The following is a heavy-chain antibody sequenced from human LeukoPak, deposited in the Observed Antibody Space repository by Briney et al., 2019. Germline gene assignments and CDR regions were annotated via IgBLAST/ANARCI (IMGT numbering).Heavy chain of an antibody. J-gene: IGHJ1*01. CDR2: IRSKAYGGTT. CDR1: GFTFGDYA. CDR3: TRGPPGLTVTYFQH. V-gene: IGHV3-49*03. D-gene: IGHD4-11*01. Sequence: GGSLRLSCTASGFTFGDYAMSWFRQAPGKGLEWVGFIRSKAYGGTTEYAASVKGRFTISRDDSKSIAYLQMNSLKTEDTAVYYCTRGPPGLTVTYFQHWGQGTLVTVSS.